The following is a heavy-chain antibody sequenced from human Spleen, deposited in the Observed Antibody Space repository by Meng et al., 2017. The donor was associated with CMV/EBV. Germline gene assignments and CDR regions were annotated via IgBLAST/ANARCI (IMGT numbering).Heavy chain of an antibody. CDR3: ARDWGTNYDFWSDYN. J-gene: IGHJ4*02. CDR2: INHSGST. CDR1: GGSFSGYY. Sequence: YGGSFSGYYWSWIRQPPGKGLEWIGEINHSGSTNYNPSLKSRVTISVDTSKNQFSLNLTSVTAADTAIYYCARDWGTNYDFWSDYNWGQGTLVTVSS. D-gene: IGHD3-3*01. V-gene: IGHV4-34*01.